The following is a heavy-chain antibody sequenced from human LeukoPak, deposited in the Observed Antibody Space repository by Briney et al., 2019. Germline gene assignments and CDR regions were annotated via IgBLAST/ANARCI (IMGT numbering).Heavy chain of an antibody. Sequence: PGESLKISCKGSGYSFSTYWIGWVRQTPGKGLEWMGIIYPGDSDTRYSPSFRGQVIISADRSISTAYLQWGSLGASDTAMYFCARPRIARVGMHAFDLWGQGTMVTVSS. J-gene: IGHJ3*01. CDR3: ARPRIARVGMHAFDL. CDR2: IYPGDSDT. V-gene: IGHV5-51*01. D-gene: IGHD1-26*01. CDR1: GYSFSTYW.